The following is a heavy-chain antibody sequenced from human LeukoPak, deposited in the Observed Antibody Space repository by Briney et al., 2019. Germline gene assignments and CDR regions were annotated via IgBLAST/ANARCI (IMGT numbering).Heavy chain of an antibody. CDR1: GFTFSSYA. Sequence: PGGSLRLSCAASGFTFSSYAMSWVRQAPGKGLEWVSAISGSGGSTYYADSVKARFTISRDNSKNTLYLQMNSLGAEDTAVYYCAKPLCSSTSCYPGRYFQHWGQGTLVTVSS. J-gene: IGHJ1*01. V-gene: IGHV3-23*01. CDR3: AKPLCSSTSCYPGRYFQH. D-gene: IGHD2-2*01. CDR2: ISGSGGST.